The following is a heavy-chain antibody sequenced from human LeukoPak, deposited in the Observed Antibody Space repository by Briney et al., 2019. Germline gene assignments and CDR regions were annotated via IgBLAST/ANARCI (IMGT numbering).Heavy chain of an antibody. CDR2: IYNNGIT. CDR3: ARVLTTTGTAFDI. V-gene: IGHV4-61*02. CDR1: GGSINGGSYY. J-gene: IGHJ3*02. D-gene: IGHD1-14*01. Sequence: PSETLSLTCTVSGGSINGGSYYWSWIRQPAGKGLEWIGRIYNNGITNYKPSLKSRVTISIDTSKNQFSLNLKSLTAADTAMYFCARVLTTTGTAFDIWGQGTMVTVSS.